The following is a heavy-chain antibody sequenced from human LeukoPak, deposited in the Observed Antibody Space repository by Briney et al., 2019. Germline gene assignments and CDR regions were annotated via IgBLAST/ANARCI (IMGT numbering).Heavy chain of an antibody. D-gene: IGHD6-19*01. V-gene: IGHV4-34*01. CDR2: INHSGTT. J-gene: IGHJ4*02. CDR3: ARGRGWNYFDY. Sequence: PSETLSLTCGVHGASLSGYYWTWICQSPGKGLEWIGEINHSGTTDDNPSLKSRVTISVDTSKTQFSLKLTSVTAADTAVYYCARGRGWNYFDYWGLGTLVTVSS. CDR1: GASLSGYY.